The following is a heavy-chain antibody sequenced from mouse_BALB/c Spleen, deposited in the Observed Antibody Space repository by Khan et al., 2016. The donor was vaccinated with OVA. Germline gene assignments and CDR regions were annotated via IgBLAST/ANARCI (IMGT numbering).Heavy chain of an antibody. CDR1: GYTFTNYG. CDR3: ARPPYFSYTLDH. V-gene: IGHV9-3-1*01. J-gene: IGHJ4*01. Sequence: QIQLVQSGPELKKPGETVKISCKASGYTFTNYGMNWVKQSPGKALKWMGWINTYTGKPTYADDFKGRFAFSLETSASTASLQNNNLKNADTATYFCARPPYFSYTLDHWGQGTSVTVSS. D-gene: IGHD2-10*01. CDR2: INTYTGKP.